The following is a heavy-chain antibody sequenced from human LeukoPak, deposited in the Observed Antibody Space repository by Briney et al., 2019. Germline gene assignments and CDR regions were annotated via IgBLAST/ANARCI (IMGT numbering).Heavy chain of an antibody. J-gene: IGHJ4*02. D-gene: IGHD1-26*01. CDR3: AIAGSGSYLSFDY. Sequence: SETLSLTCTVSGGSISSSSYYWGWIRQPPGKGLEWIGSIYYSGSTYYNPSLKSRVTISVDTSKNQSSLKLSSVTAADTAVYYCAIAGSGSYLSFDYWGQGTLVTVSS. V-gene: IGHV4-39*01. CDR1: GGSISSSSYY. CDR2: IYYSGST.